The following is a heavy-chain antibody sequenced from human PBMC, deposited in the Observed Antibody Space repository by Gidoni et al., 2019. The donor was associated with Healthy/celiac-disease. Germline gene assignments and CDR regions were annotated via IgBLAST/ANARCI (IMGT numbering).Heavy chain of an antibody. CDR1: GGTFSTYA. J-gene: IGHJ6*02. Sequence: QVQLVQSGAEVKKPGSSVKVACKASGGTFSTYAISWVRQAPGQGLEWMGRIIPILGIANYAQKFQGRVTITADKSTSTAYMELSSLRSEDTAVYYCARGGGDIVVVRSMDVWGQGTTVTVSS. CDR2: IIPILGIA. CDR3: ARGGGDIVVVRSMDV. V-gene: IGHV1-69*04. D-gene: IGHD2-2*01.